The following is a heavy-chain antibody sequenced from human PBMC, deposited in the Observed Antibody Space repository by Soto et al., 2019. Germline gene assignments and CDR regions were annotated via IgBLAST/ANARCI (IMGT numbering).Heavy chain of an antibody. CDR3: ARGSMIVVAYYFDY. D-gene: IGHD3-22*01. Sequence: SETLSLTCTVSGGSVSSGSYYWSWIRQPPGKGLEWIGYIYYSGSTNYDPSLKSRVTISVDTSKNQFSLKLSSVTAADTAVYYCARGSMIVVAYYFDYWGQGTLVTVSS. J-gene: IGHJ4*02. CDR2: IYYSGST. V-gene: IGHV4-61*01. CDR1: GGSVSSGSYY.